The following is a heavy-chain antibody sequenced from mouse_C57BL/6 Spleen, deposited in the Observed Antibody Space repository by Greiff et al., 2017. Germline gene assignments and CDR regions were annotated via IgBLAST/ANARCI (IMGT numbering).Heavy chain of an antibody. CDR3: ARIKDSSGYEGNYFDY. V-gene: IGHV8-8*01. D-gene: IGHD3-2*02. Sequence: QVTLKESGPGILQPSQTLSLTCSFSGFSLSTFGMGVGWIRQPSGKGLEWLAHIWWDDDKYYNPALKSRPTISKDTSKTRVFLRSANVDTADTATYYCARIKDSSGYEGNYFDYWGQGTTLTVSS. CDR2: IWWDDDK. CDR1: GFSLSTFGMG. J-gene: IGHJ2*01.